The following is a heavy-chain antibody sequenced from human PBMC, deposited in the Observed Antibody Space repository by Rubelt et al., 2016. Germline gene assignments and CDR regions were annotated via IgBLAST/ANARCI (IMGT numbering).Heavy chain of an antibody. V-gene: IGHV1-46*01. J-gene: IGHJ4*02. CDR2: ISPSGGST. CDR1: GYTFISYN. CDR3: ARVGIIGTLGYFDY. D-gene: IGHD1-20*01. Sequence: SEAEVKKPGASVKVSCKASGYTFISYNMHWVRQAPRQGPEWMGGISPSGGSTSYAQKFQGRVTMTRDTSTSTVFMEMSSLRSEDTAVYYCARVGIIGTLGYFDYWGQGTLVTVSS.